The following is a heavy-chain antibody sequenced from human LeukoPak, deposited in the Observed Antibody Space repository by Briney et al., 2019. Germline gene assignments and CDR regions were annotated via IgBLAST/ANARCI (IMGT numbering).Heavy chain of an antibody. Sequence: SETLSLTCTVSGGSISSGSYYWSWIRQPAGKGLEWIGRIYTSGSTNYNPSLKSRVTISVDTSKNQFSLKLSSVTAADTAVYYCARSYEFGETGSFDYWGQGTLVTVSS. CDR1: GGSISSGSYY. CDR3: ARSYEFGETGSFDY. D-gene: IGHD3-10*01. J-gene: IGHJ4*02. CDR2: IYTSGST. V-gene: IGHV4-61*02.